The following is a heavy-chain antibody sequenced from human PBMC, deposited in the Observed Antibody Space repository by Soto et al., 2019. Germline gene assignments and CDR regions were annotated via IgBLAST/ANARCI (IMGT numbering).Heavy chain of an antibody. D-gene: IGHD1-26*01. CDR1: GFTFSSYA. J-gene: IGHJ6*02. CDR3: ARSRGSYTMSQYYYGMDV. CDR2: ISYDGSNK. V-gene: IGHV3-30-3*01. Sequence: GGSLRLSCAASGFTFSSYAMHWVRQAPGKGLEWVAVISYDGSNKYYADSVKGRFTISRDNSKNTLYLQMNSLRAEDTAVYYCARSRGSYTMSQYYYGMDVWGQGTTVTVSS.